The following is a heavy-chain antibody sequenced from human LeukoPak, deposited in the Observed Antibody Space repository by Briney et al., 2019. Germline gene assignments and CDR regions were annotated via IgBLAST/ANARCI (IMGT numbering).Heavy chain of an antibody. J-gene: IGHJ6*04. D-gene: IGHD4-17*01. CDR1: GYSFTSYW. V-gene: IGHV5-51*01. CDR3: ARTTDDYGDYGGLYGMDV. Sequence: GESLKISCKGSGYSFTSYWIGWGRRMPGKGLEWMGIIYPGDSDTRYSPSFQGQVTISADKSISTAYLQWSSLKASDTAMYYCARTTDDYGDYGGLYGMDVWGKGTTVTVSS. CDR2: IYPGDSDT.